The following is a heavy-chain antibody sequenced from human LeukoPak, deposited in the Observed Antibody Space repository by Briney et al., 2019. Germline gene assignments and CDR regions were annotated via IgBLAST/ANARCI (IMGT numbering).Heavy chain of an antibody. D-gene: IGHD3-22*01. CDR1: GYTFTSYY. Sequence: EASVKVSCTASGYTFTSYYMHWVRQAPGQGLEWMGRINPNSGGTNYAQKFQARVTMTRDTSISTAYMELSRLRSDDTALYYCARAAYYYDGSGYYLGDWGQGTLVTVSS. J-gene: IGHJ4*02. V-gene: IGHV1-2*06. CDR2: INPNSGGT. CDR3: ARAAYYYDGSGYYLGD.